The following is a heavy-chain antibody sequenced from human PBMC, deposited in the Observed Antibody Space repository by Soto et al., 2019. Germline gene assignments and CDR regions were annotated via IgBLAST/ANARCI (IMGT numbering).Heavy chain of an antibody. CDR3: AKDQLPSYDDYLDY. J-gene: IGHJ4*02. Sequence: GGSLRLSCAASGFSVSSNYMSWVRQAPGKGLEWVSVIFGGGTTYYADSVKGRFTISRDSSKNTLFLQMNSLRAEDTAVYYCAKDQLPSYDDYLDYWGQGTLVTVSS. D-gene: IGHD3-16*01. CDR1: GFSVSSNY. V-gene: IGHV3-53*01. CDR2: IFGGGTT.